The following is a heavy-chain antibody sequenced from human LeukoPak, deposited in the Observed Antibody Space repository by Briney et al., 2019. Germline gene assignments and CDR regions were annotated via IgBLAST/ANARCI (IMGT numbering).Heavy chain of an antibody. V-gene: IGHV3-30*02. CDR3: SKGGDLVGATAPFDY. J-gene: IGHJ4*02. CDR1: GFTFSSYG. Sequence: GGSLRLSCAASGFTFSSYGMHWVRQAPGKGLEWVAFIRYDGSGKYYADSVQGRFTISRDNSKNTLFLQMNSLRAEDTAVYYCSKGGDLVGATAPFDYWGQGALVTVSS. CDR2: IRYDGSGK. D-gene: IGHD1-26*01.